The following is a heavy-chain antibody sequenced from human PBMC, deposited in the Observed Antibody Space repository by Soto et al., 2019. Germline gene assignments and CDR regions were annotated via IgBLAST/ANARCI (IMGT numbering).Heavy chain of an antibody. Sequence: PSETLSLTCNVSGASLSGYYWGWIRQPPGKGLEWIGSIYSGGNTYYNPSLRSRLTIFVDTAKNLISLKLSSVTAADSAIYYCGSGPSTTWIDNWGLGTQVTVSS. CDR3: GSGPSTTWIDN. V-gene: IGHV4-39*01. J-gene: IGHJ4*02. CDR1: GASLSGYY. CDR2: IYSGGNT. D-gene: IGHD2-2*01.